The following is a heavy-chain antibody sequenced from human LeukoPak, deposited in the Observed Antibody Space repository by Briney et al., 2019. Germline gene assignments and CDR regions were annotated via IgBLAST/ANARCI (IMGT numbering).Heavy chain of an antibody. CDR2: IYYSGST. D-gene: IGHD3-22*01. CDR3: ARQGGYYYESSGYYPFDY. CDR1: GGSISSYY. V-gene: IGHV4-59*08. Sequence: MASETLSLTCTVSGGSISSYYWSWIRQPPGKGLEWIGYIYYSGSTNYNPSLKSRVTISVDTSKNQFSLKLSSVTAADTAVYYCARQGGYYYESSGYYPFDYWGQGTLVTVSS. J-gene: IGHJ4*02.